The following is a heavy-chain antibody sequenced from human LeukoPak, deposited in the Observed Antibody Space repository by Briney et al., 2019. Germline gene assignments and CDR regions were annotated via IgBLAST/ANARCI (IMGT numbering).Heavy chain of an antibody. V-gene: IGHV4-34*01. CDR3: ARGKIWFGEFGFDY. CDR1: GGSFSGYY. D-gene: IGHD3-10*01. Sequence: SETLSLTCAVYGGSFSGYYWSWIRQPPGKGLEWIGEINHSGSTDYNPSLKSRVTISVDTSKNQFSLKLSSVTAADTAVYYCARGKIWFGEFGFDYWGQGTLVTVSS. J-gene: IGHJ4*02. CDR2: INHSGST.